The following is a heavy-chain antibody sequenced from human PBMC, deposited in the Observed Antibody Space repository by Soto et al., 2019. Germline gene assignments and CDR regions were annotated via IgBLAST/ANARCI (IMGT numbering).Heavy chain of an antibody. D-gene: IGHD3-22*01. J-gene: IGHJ4*02. Sequence: PGGSLRLSCAASGFSFDDYGMSWVRQAPGKGLEWVAGISYDGSNEHYTDSVKGRFTISRDNSKKTLYLQMNSLRAEDTAVYYCAKGTYFYDTSDYYIFDYWGQGTLVTVSA. CDR3: AKGTYFYDTSDYYIFDY. V-gene: IGHV3-30*18. CDR1: GFSFDDYG. CDR2: ISYDGSNE.